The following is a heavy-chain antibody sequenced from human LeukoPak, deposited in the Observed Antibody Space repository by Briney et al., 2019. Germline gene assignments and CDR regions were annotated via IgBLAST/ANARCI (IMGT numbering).Heavy chain of an antibody. V-gene: IGHV1-46*01. CDR1: GYTFTSYY. J-gene: IGHJ5*02. D-gene: IGHD3-22*01. Sequence: ASVKVSCKASGYTFTSYYMHWVRQAPGQGLEWMGIINPSGGSTSYAQKFQGRVTMTRDMSTSTVYMELSSPRSEDTAVYYCARDGYYDSSGYRFDPWGQGTLVTVSS. CDR3: ARDGYYDSSGYRFDP. CDR2: INPSGGST.